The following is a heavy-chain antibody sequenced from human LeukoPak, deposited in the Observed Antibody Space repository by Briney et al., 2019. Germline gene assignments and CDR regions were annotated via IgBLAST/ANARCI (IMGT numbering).Heavy chain of an antibody. D-gene: IGHD1-26*01. V-gene: IGHV1-18*01. CDR2: ISAYNGNT. CDR1: GYTFTSYG. CDR3: ARSMDWELLDPFDY. Sequence: ASVKVSCKASGYTFTSYGISWVRQAPGQGLEWMGWISAYNGNTNYAQKLQGRVTMTTDTSTSTAYMELRSLRSDDTAVYYCARSMDWELLDPFDYWGQGTLVTVSS. J-gene: IGHJ4*02.